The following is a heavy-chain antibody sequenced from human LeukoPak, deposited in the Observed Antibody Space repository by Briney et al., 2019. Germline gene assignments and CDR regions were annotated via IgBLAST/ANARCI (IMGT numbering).Heavy chain of an antibody. J-gene: IGHJ3*02. Sequence: SGGSLRLSCAASGFTFSSYGMPWVRQAPGKGLEWVAVIWYDGSNKYYADSVKGRFTISRDNSKNTLYLQMNSLRAEDTAVYYCARDPTPYSSGWNDAFDIWGQGTMVTVSS. CDR2: IWYDGSNK. CDR1: GFTFSSYG. V-gene: IGHV3-33*01. CDR3: ARDPTPYSSGWNDAFDI. D-gene: IGHD6-19*01.